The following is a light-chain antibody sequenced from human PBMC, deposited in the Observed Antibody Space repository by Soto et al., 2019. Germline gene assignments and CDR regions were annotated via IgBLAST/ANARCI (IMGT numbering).Light chain of an antibody. V-gene: IGLV1-36*01. J-gene: IGLJ2*01. CDR3: AAWDDSLNGVV. CDR2: YDD. Sequence: QLVLTQPPSVSVALRQRVTISCSGSSSNIGNNAVNWYQQLPGKAPKLHIYYDDLLPSGVSDRFSGSKSGTSASLAISGLQSEDEADYYCAAWDDSLNGVVFGGGTKLTVL. CDR1: SSNIGNNA.